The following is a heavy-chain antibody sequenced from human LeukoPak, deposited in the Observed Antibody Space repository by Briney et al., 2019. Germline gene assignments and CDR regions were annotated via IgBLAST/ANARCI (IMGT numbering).Heavy chain of an antibody. V-gene: IGHV4-4*09. CDR3: ARDPHVVVVGGWFDP. Sequence: PSETLSLTCTVSGGFISGYYWSWIRRPPGKGLEWIGFIYTGGSTNYNPSLKSRVTMSVDTSKNQFSLKLSSVTAADTAVYYCARDPHVVVVGGWFDPWGQGTLVTVSS. CDR2: IYTGGST. CDR1: GGFISGYY. J-gene: IGHJ5*02. D-gene: IGHD2-15*01.